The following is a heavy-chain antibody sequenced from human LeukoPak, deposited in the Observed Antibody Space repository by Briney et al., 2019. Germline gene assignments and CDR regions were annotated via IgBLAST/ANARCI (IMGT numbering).Heavy chain of an antibody. V-gene: IGHV3-21*01. CDR1: GFTFSSYS. CDR2: ISSSSSYI. J-gene: IGHJ4*02. D-gene: IGHD3-3*01. CDR3: ASNYYDFWSGYYLDY. Sequence: GGSLRLSCAASGFTFSSYSMNWVRQAPGKGLEWVSSISSSSSYIYYADSVKGRFTISRDNAKNSLYLQINSLRAEDTAVYYCASNYYDFWSGYYLDYWGQGTLVTVSS.